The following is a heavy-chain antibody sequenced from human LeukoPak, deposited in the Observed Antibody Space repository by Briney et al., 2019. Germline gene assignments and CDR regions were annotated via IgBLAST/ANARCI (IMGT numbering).Heavy chain of an antibody. Sequence: GGSLRLSCAASGFTFSSYAMSWVRQAPGKGLEWVSAISGSGGSTYYADSVKGRFTISRDNSKNTLYLQMNSLRAEDTAVCYCAKDQITMIVRGGAFDIWGQGTMVTVSS. CDR3: AKDQITMIVRGGAFDI. CDR1: GFTFSSYA. D-gene: IGHD3-22*01. V-gene: IGHV3-23*01. CDR2: ISGSGGST. J-gene: IGHJ3*02.